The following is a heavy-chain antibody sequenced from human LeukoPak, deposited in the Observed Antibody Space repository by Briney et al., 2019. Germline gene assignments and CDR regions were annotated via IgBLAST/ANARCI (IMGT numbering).Heavy chain of an antibody. Sequence: SVNVSCKPSGAPFSSYTISWVRQAPGQGLEWMARIIPILGIANYAQKFQGRVTITADKSTSTAYMELSSLRSEDTAVYYCASREVVSPPDGYGMDVWGQGTTVTVSS. CDR2: IIPILGIA. V-gene: IGHV1-69*02. J-gene: IGHJ6*02. CDR3: ASREVVSPPDGYGMDV. D-gene: IGHD4-23*01. CDR1: GAPFSSYT.